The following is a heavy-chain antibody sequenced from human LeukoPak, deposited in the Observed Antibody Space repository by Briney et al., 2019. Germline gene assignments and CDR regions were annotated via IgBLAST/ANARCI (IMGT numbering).Heavy chain of an antibody. Sequence: GGSLRLSCTASGLTFSTSGFNWVRQAPGKGLEWVASIGPTGSDRYHADSIKGRFTISKDNANNFLYLQMNSLRAEDTAVYYCATETNGRHYDYWGQGTLLTVSS. V-gene: IGHV3-21*06. CDR2: IGPTGSDR. CDR1: GLTFSTSG. D-gene: IGHD1-14*01. CDR3: ATETNGRHYDY. J-gene: IGHJ4*02.